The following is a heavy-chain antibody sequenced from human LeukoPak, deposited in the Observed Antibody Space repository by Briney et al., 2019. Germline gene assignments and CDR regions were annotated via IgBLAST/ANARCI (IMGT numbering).Heavy chain of an antibody. Sequence: GASVKVSCKASGGTFSNYAISWVRQAPGQGLEWMGGIIPIFVTANYAQKFRGRVTITADKSTRTAYMELSSLRSEDTAVYYCARVADYGGNSEFDYWGQGTLVTVSS. CDR1: GGTFSNYA. CDR3: ARVADYGGNSEFDY. D-gene: IGHD4-23*01. J-gene: IGHJ4*02. V-gene: IGHV1-69*06. CDR2: IIPIFVTA.